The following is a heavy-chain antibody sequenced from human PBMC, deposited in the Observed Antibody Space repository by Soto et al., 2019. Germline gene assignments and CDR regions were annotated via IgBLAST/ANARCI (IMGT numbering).Heavy chain of an antibody. CDR3: AHRCCGEGDYLFDY. Sequence: QITLKESGPTLVKPTQTLTLTCTFSGFSLSTSGVGVGWIRQPPGKALEWLALIYWDDDKRYSPSLKSRLTITNDTSKNQVVLTMTNMDPVDTPTRSCAHRCCGEGDYLFDYWGQGTLVTVCS. J-gene: IGHJ4*02. V-gene: IGHV2-5*02. D-gene: IGHD4-17*01. CDR2: IYWDDDK. CDR1: GFSLSTSGVG.